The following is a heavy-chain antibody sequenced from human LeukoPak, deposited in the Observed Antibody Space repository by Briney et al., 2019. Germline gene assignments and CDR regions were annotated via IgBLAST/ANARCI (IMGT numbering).Heavy chain of an antibody. CDR2: IYYSGST. Sequence: SETLSLTCTVSGGSISRNYWNWIRQPPGKGLEWIGYIYYSGSTNYNPSLKSRVTISVDTSKNQFSLKLSSVTAADTAVYYCARGYSGYDYGVFYWGQGTLVTVSS. V-gene: IGHV4-59*01. D-gene: IGHD5-12*01. CDR3: ARGYSGYDYGVFY. J-gene: IGHJ4*02. CDR1: GGSISRNY.